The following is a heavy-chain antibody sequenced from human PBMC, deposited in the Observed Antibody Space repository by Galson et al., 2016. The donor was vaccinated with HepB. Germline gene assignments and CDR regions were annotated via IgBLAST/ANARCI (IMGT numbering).Heavy chain of an antibody. J-gene: IGHJ4*02. Sequence: SETLSLTCTVSGGSINNYFWSWIRQTPGKRLEWIGYIYDSGSTNYNPSLKSRVPMSVDTSKNQFSLRLTSVTAADTAIYYCSRLGRDYGVPHRIDFWGQGTLVTVSS. D-gene: IGHD4-17*01. CDR1: GGSINNYF. CDR2: IYDSGST. CDR3: SRLGRDYGVPHRIDF. V-gene: IGHV4-59*01.